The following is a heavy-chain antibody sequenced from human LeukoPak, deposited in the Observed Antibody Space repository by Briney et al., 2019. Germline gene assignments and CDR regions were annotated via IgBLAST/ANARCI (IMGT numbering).Heavy chain of an antibody. V-gene: IGHV3-21*01. CDR2: ISSSSSFM. Sequence: GGSLRLSCTVSGSTFSSYSLNWVRQAPGQGLEWVSSISSSSSFMYYADSVKGRFTISRDNAKNALYLQMNSLRAEDTAVYYCVRVDHSLGKTYFDYWGQGTLVIVSS. CDR1: GSTFSSYS. D-gene: IGHD2-21*01. CDR3: VRVDHSLGKTYFDY. J-gene: IGHJ4*02.